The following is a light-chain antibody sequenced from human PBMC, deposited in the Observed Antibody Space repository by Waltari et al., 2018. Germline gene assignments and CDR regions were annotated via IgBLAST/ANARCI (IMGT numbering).Light chain of an antibody. CDR3: CSQVGSNNVYI. Sequence: QSALTQPPYASGPPGPSVTISSTRTRTDVWALNIASGYQIYPGKAPKLITYEVTNRPSGVPDRFSGSKSGNTASLTVSGLHADDEADYYCCSQVGSNNVYIFGTGTTVTVL. CDR1: RTDVWALNI. CDR2: EVT. J-gene: IGLJ1*01. V-gene: IGLV2-8*01.